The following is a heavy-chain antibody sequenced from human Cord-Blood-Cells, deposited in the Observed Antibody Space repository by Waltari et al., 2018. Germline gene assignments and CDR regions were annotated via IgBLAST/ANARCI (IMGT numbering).Heavy chain of an antibody. CDR2: IKQDGSEK. D-gene: IGHD6-19*01. CDR3: ARVTSSGWYYFDY. CDR1: GFTFSSYW. V-gene: IGHV3-7*01. Sequence: EVQLVEPGGGLVQPGGSLRLSCAASGFTFSSYWMSWVRQAPGKGLEWVANIKQDGSEKYYVDSVKGRFTISRDNAKNSLYLQMNSLRAEDTAVYYCARVTSSGWYYFDYWGQGTLVTVSS. J-gene: IGHJ4*02.